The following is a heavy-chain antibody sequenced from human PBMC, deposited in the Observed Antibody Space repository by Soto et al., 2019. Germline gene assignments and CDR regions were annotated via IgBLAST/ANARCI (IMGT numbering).Heavy chain of an antibody. V-gene: IGHV1-18*01. D-gene: IGHD6-19*01. CDR1: GYPFTSNR. CDR2: ISPHNGNA. CDR3: ARDRSGWYDF. Sequence: QVHLVQSGPEVKKTGASVKVSCKTSGYPFTSNRRSWVRRAPGQGLEWMGWISPHNGNAKYAQKFQDRVTMTADTAASTVYMELRSLRSDDSAVFYCARDRSGWYDFWGQGPLVTVS. J-gene: IGHJ4*02.